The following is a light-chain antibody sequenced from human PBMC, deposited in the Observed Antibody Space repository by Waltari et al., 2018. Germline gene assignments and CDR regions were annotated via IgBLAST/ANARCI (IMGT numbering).Light chain of an antibody. J-gene: IGKJ4*01. CDR3: QQYDGIVVT. CDR2: STY. V-gene: IGKV3-20*01. CDR1: QTVSTIA. Sequence: IELTQSPGTLSLSPGDRATLSCSASQTVSTIALSWYQQKPGQAPRVLIYSTYNRATGIPDRFSGSGSGTDFTLTIHRLAPEDFAMYYCQQYDGIVVTFGGGTKVEI.